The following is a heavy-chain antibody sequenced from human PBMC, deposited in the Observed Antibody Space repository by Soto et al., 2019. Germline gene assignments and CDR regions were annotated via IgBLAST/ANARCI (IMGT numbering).Heavy chain of an antibody. CDR3: AKDRDGAAAGPTKFYGMDV. CDR1: GFTFSSYA. J-gene: IGHJ6*02. Sequence: EVQLLESGGGLVQPGGSLRLSCAASGFTFSSYAMSWVRRAPGKGLEWVSVISGSGDSTYYADSVRGRFTTSRDNSKNTLYLQMNSLRAEDTAVYYCAKDRDGAAAGPTKFYGMDVWGQGTTVTVSS. CDR2: ISGSGDST. V-gene: IGHV3-23*01. D-gene: IGHD6-13*01.